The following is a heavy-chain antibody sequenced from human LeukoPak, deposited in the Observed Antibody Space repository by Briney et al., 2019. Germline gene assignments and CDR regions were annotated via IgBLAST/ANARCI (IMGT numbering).Heavy chain of an antibody. CDR2: INPNSGGT. J-gene: IGHJ4*02. Sequence: ASVKVSCKASGYTFTCYYMHWVRQAPGQGLEWMGWINPNSGGTNYAQKFQGRVTMTRDTSISTAYMELSRLRSDDTAVYYCARDPWYYYDSSGYYQGYFDYWGQGTLVTVSS. V-gene: IGHV1-2*02. D-gene: IGHD3-22*01. CDR3: ARDPWYYYDSSGYYQGYFDY. CDR1: GYTFTCYY.